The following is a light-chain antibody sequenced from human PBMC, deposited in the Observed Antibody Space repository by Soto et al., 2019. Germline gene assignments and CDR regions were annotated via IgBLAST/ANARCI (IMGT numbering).Light chain of an antibody. CDR2: GVS. CDR3: YSSRSSSSTFYV. CDR1: SSHIGGSNY. J-gene: IGLJ1*01. V-gene: IGLV2-14*03. Sequence: QSVLTQPASVSRSPGQSITISCAGTSSHIGGSNYVSWYQQHPGKAPKLIIYGVSNRSSGVSNRFSGSKSGNTASLTISGLQAEDEADYFCYSSRSSSSTFYVFGTGTKLTVL.